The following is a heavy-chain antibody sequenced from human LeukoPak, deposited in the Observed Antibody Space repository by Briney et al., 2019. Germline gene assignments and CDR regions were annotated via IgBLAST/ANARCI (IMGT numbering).Heavy chain of an antibody. V-gene: IGHV4-34*01. J-gene: IGHJ5*02. D-gene: IGHD3-10*02. CDR3: ARGLLVVRGVIIGWFDP. CDR1: GGSFSGYY. Sequence: SETPSLTCAVYGGSFSGYYWSWIRQPPGKGLEWIGEINHSGSTNYNPSLKSRVTISVDTSKNQFSLKLSSVTAADAAVYYCARGLLVVRGVIIGWFDPWGQGTLVTVSS. CDR2: INHSGST.